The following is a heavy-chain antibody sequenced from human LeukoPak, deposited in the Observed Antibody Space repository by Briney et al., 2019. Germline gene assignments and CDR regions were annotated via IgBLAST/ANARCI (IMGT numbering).Heavy chain of an antibody. CDR3: ARDRYCSGN. V-gene: IGHV3-7*03. CDR1: GFTFSSCA. J-gene: IGHJ4*02. D-gene: IGHD2-15*01. CDR2: VNEDGSAK. Sequence: GGSLRLSCAASGFTFSSCAMSWVRQAPGKGLEWVANVNEDGSAKYYVDSVKGRFTISRDNAKNSLYLQMNSLRDEDTAVYFCARDRYCSGNWGQGTLVSVSS.